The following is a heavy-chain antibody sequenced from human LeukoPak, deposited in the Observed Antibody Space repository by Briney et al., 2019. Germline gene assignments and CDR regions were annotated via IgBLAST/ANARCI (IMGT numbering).Heavy chain of an antibody. CDR2: IYHSVST. CDR1: GGSISIFY. Sequence: SETLSLTCTVSGGSISIFYWSWIRQPPGKGLEWIGYIYHSVSTNYNPSLKSRVTMSEDTSNNQFSLKLSSVTAADTAVYYCARSRIMSTSFDYCGQGNLVTVSS. CDR3: ARSRIMSTSFDY. D-gene: IGHD5-24*01. J-gene: IGHJ4*02. V-gene: IGHV4-59*01.